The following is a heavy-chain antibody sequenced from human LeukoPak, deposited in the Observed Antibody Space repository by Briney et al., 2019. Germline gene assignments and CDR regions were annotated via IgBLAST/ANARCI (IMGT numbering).Heavy chain of an antibody. CDR2: ISSSSSYT. D-gene: IGHD1-26*01. V-gene: IGHV3-21*05. CDR1: GFTFSSYE. CDR3: ARSGSHDY. J-gene: IGHJ4*02. Sequence: SGGSLRLSCAASGFTFSSYEMNWVRQAPGKGLEWVSYISSSSSYTNYADSVKGRFTISRDNAKNSLYLQMNSLRADDTAVYYCARSGSHDYWGQGTLVTVSS.